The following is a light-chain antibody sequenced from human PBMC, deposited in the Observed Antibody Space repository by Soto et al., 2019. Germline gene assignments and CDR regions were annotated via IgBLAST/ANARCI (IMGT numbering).Light chain of an antibody. CDR3: QQYNDWPLYP. CDR1: QSVSSN. Sequence: ELVMTQSPATLSVSPGERATLSCRASQSVSSNLAWYQQKPGQAPRLLIYGASTRATGIPARFSGSGSGTEFTLTISSLQSEDFALYYCQQYNDWPLYPFGQGTKLEIK. J-gene: IGKJ2*01. CDR2: GAS. V-gene: IGKV3-15*01.